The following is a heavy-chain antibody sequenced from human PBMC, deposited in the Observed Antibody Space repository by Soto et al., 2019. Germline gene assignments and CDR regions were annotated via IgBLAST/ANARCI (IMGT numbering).Heavy chain of an antibody. J-gene: IGHJ4*02. V-gene: IGHV3-9*01. Sequence: EVQLVESGGGLVQPGRSLRLSCAASGFTFDDYAMHWVRQAPGKGLEWVSGISWNSGSIGYADSVKGRFTISRDNAKNSLYLQMNSLRAEDTGLYYCANDGYWGQGTLVTVSS. CDR1: GFTFDDYA. CDR2: ISWNSGSI. CDR3: ANDGY.